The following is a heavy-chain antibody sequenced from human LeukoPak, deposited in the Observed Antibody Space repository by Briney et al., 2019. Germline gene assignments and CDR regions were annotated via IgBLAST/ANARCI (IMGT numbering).Heavy chain of an antibody. J-gene: IGHJ4*02. CDR2: ISDSSSII. V-gene: IGHV3-48*01. Sequence: GGSLRLSCAASGFPFSTYRMNWVRQAPGKGLEWVSYISDSSSIIYYADSVKGRFTISRDNAKNSLSLQMNSLRAEDTAVYYCARVPRSGDHYGPPDYWGQGTLVTVSS. CDR3: ARVPRSGDHYGPPDY. CDR1: GFPFSTYR. D-gene: IGHD5-18*01.